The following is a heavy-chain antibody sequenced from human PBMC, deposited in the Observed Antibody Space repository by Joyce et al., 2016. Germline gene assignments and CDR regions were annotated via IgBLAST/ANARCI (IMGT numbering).Heavy chain of an antibody. Sequence: EVQLVESGGGLVKPGGSLRLSCAASGFTFSSYSMNWVRQAPGKGREWVSSISSSSSSIYYADSVKGRFTISRDNAKNSLYLQMNSLRAEDTAVYYCASGYSGYDFEAYFDYWGQGTLVTVSS. D-gene: IGHD5-12*01. V-gene: IGHV3-21*01. CDR2: ISSSSSSI. J-gene: IGHJ4*02. CDR3: ASGYSGYDFEAYFDY. CDR1: GFTFSSYS.